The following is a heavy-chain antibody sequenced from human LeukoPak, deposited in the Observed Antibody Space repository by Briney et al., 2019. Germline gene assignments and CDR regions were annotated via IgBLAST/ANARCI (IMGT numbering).Heavy chain of an antibody. CDR2: IRSNGDTA. J-gene: IGHJ4*02. D-gene: IGHD1-1*01. V-gene: IGHV3-23*01. Sequence: GGSLRLSCAATGFTFSRIAMTWVRQAPGKGLEWVSTIRSNGDTAYNADSVRGRFAISRDNSKNALFLQMNSLRVEDTAIYYCAKGQELDDGVFDSWGQGTLVTVSS. CDR3: AKGQELDDGVFDS. CDR1: GFTFSRIA.